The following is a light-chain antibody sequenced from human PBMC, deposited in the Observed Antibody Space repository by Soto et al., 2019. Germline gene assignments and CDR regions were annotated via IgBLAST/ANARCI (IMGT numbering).Light chain of an antibody. J-gene: IGLJ7*01. CDR3: CSYTCSSSLGV. Sequence: QSVLTQPASVSGSPGQSITISCTGTSSDVGGYNFFSWYQHHPRKPPKLMIYDVSNRPSGVSNRFSGSKSGNTGSLTISVLQAEDEADYYCCSYTCSSSLGVFGTGTQLTVL. CDR1: SSDVGGYNF. V-gene: IGLV2-14*03. CDR2: DVS.